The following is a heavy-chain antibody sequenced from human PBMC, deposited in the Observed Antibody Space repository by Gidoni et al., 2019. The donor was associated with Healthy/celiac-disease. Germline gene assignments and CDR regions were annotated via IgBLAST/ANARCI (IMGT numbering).Heavy chain of an antibody. J-gene: IGHJ4*02. D-gene: IGHD2-2*01. CDR1: GGSCSGYY. Sequence: QVQLQQWGAGLLKPSETLSLTCAVYGGSCSGYYWSWIRQPPGKGLEWIGEINHSGSTNYNPSLKSRVTISVDTSKNQFSLKLSSVTAADTAVYYCASRVNIVVVPAASLDYWGQGTLVTVSS. CDR3: ASRVNIVVVPAASLDY. V-gene: IGHV4-34*01. CDR2: INHSGST.